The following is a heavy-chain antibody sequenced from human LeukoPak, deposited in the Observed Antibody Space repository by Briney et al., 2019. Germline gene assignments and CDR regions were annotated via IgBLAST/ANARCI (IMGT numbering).Heavy chain of an antibody. Sequence: GGSLRLSCAASGFTFSSYGMHWGRQAPGKGLEWVAIISYDGSNKYYADSVKGRFTISRDSSKNTLYLQMDSLRAEDTAVYYCARAKDGTNILDYWGQGTLVTVSS. V-gene: IGHV3-30*03. CDR1: GFTFSSYG. J-gene: IGHJ4*02. CDR3: ARAKDGTNILDY. CDR2: ISYDGSNK. D-gene: IGHD5-24*01.